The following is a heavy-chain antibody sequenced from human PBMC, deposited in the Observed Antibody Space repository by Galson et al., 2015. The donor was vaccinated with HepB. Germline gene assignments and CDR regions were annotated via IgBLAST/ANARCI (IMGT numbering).Heavy chain of an antibody. CDR2: IKSKTDGGTT. Sequence: SLRLSCAASGFTFSNAWMSWVRQAPGKGLEWVGRIKSKTDGGTTDYAAPVKGRFTISRDDSKNTLYLQMNSLKTEDTAVYYCTTDRSGDYYYYYMDVWGKGTTVTVSS. V-gene: IGHV3-15*01. J-gene: IGHJ6*03. D-gene: IGHD3-10*01. CDR1: GFTFSNAW. CDR3: TTDRSGDYYYYYMDV.